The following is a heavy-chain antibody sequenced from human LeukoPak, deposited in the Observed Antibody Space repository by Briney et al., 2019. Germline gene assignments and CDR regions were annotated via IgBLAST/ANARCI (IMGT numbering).Heavy chain of an antibody. CDR2: FDPEDGET. CDR3: ATELYSGSYYRSGIDY. D-gene: IGHD1-26*01. J-gene: IGHJ4*02. V-gene: IGHV1-24*01. Sequence: ASVKVSCKVSGYTLTELSMHWVRQAPGKGLEWMGGFDPEDGETIYAQKFQGRVTMTEDTSTGTAYMELSSLRSEDTAVYYCATELYSGSYYRSGIDYWGQGTLVTVSS. CDR1: GYTLTELS.